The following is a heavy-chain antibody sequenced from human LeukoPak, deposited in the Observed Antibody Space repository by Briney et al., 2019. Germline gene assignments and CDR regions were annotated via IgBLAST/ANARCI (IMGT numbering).Heavy chain of an antibody. CDR2: ISSSSSYM. CDR1: GFTFSRYS. D-gene: IGHD5-18*01. Sequence: GGSLRLSCAASGFTFSRYSMNWVRQAPGKGLEWVSSISSSSSYMYYADSVKGRFTISRDNAKNSLSLQMNSLRAEDTAVYYCARVGTAMVTIVAPYYMDVWGKGTTVTVSS. CDR3: ARVGTAMVTIVAPYYMDV. V-gene: IGHV3-21*01. J-gene: IGHJ6*03.